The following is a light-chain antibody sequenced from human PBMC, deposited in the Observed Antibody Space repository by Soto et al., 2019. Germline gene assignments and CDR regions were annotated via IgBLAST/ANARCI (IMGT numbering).Light chain of an antibody. J-gene: IGKJ1*01. CDR3: QHGYTAWWT. V-gene: IGKV1-39*01. CDR1: ENIIQY. Sequence: DIQMTQSPSSLSAALHDRVTITCPASENIIQYLNWYQQKPGKVPRLLVYGPSRLESGVPCRLSASRLGTEFTLTIRGLQTEDCTTDYCQHGYTAWWTFDHGTKV. CDR2: GPS.